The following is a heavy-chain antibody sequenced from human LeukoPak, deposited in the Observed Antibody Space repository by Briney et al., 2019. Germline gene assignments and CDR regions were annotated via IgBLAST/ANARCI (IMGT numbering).Heavy chain of an antibody. Sequence: GGSLRLSCAASGFTFSSYAMHWVRQAPGKGLEWVAVISYDGSNKYYADSVKGRFTISRDNAKKSLYLQMNSLRPEDTAVYYCARGSGGYDPLDFDFWGQGILVTVAS. CDR2: ISYDGSNK. D-gene: IGHD5-12*01. J-gene: IGHJ4*02. CDR1: GFTFSSYA. CDR3: ARGSGGYDPLDFDF. V-gene: IGHV3-30-3*01.